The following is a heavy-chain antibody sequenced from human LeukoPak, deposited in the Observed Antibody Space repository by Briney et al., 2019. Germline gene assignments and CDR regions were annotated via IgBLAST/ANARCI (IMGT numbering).Heavy chain of an antibody. J-gene: IGHJ3*02. CDR2: IKSKSFGGTT. V-gene: IGHV3-15*01. CDR1: TLTFSDAW. CDR3: ATDYSGYDAFDI. Sequence: PGGSLRLSCAASTLTFSDAWMSWVRQAPGKGLEWVGLIKSKSFGGTTDYAAAGKGRLTISRDDSKSTLFLQMDSLKTEDTAVYFCATDYSGYDAFDIWGLGTMVIVSS. D-gene: IGHD5-12*01.